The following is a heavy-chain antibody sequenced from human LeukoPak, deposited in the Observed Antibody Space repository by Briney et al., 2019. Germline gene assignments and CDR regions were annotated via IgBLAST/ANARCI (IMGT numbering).Heavy chain of an antibody. J-gene: IGHJ6*03. CDR1: GGSFSGYY. Sequence: SEALSLTCAVYGGSFSGYYWSWIRQPPGKGLEWIGEINHSGSTNYNPSLKSRVTISVDTSKNQFSLKLSSVTAADTAVYYCARIVVVPAAMNSLYYYYYYMDVWGKGTTVTISS. CDR2: INHSGST. D-gene: IGHD2-2*01. CDR3: ARIVVVPAAMNSLYYYYYYMDV. V-gene: IGHV4-34*01.